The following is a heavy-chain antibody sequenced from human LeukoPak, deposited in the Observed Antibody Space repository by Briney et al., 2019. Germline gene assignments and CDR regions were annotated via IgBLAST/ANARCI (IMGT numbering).Heavy chain of an antibody. D-gene: IGHD3-22*01. V-gene: IGHV3-23*01. CDR3: AKDYYYDPVDAFDV. CDR1: GFTFTSYS. CDR2: TSDRGDYT. J-gene: IGHJ3*01. Sequence: GGSLRLSCAASGFTFTSYSMSWVRQAPGKGLEWVSGTSDRGDYTYYADSVKGRFTISRDNSKNTLYLQMNSLRAEDTAVYYCAKDYYYDPVDAFDVWGQGTMVSVSS.